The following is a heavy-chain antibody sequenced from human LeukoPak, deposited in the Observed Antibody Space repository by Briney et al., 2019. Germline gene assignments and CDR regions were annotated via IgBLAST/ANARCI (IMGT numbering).Heavy chain of an antibody. D-gene: IGHD3-10*01. CDR2: ISYDGSNK. CDR3: ARDRALPGAY. V-gene: IGHV3-30-3*01. CDR1: GFTFSNYA. J-gene: IGHJ4*02. Sequence: GGSLRLSCAASGFTFSNYAMHWVRQAPGRGLEWVALISYDGSNKYYADSVKGRFTISRDNAKNSLYLQMNSLRAEDTAVYYCARDRALPGAYWGQGTLVTVSS.